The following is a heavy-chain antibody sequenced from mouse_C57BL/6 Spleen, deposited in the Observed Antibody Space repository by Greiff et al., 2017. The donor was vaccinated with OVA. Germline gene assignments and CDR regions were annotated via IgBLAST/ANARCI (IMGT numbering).Heavy chain of an antibody. V-gene: IGHV3-6*01. J-gene: IGHJ2*01. CDR3: ARGYDYVDY. CDR2: ISYDGSN. Sequence: EVQLVESGPGLVKPSQSLSLTCSVTGYSITSGYYWNWIRQFPGNKLEWMGYISYDGSNNYNPSLKNRISITRDTSKNQFFLKLNSVTTEDTATYYCARGYDYVDYWGQGTTLTVSS. D-gene: IGHD2-3*01. CDR1: GYSITSGYY.